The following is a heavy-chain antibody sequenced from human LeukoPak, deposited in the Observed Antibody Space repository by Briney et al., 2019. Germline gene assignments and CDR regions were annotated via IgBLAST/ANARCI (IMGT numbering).Heavy chain of an antibody. V-gene: IGHV1-18*01. Sequence: ASVKVSCKASGYTSTSYGISWVRQAPGQGLEWMGWISAYNGNTNYAQKLQGRVTMTTDTATSTDYMELRSLRSDDTAVYYCAREVGPIVLMVYEVPNWFDPWGQGTLVTVSS. CDR2: ISAYNGNT. D-gene: IGHD2-8*01. CDR1: GYTSTSYG. CDR3: AREVGPIVLMVYEVPNWFDP. J-gene: IGHJ5*02.